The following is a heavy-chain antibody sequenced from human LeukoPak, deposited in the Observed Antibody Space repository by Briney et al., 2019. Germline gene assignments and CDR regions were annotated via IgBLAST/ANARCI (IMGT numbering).Heavy chain of an antibody. CDR1: GYTFTGYY. V-gene: IGHV1-2*02. Sequence: ASVKVSCKASGYTFTGYYMHWVRQAPGQGLEWMGWINPNSGGTNYAQKFQGRVTMTRDTSISTAYMELSRLRSDDTAVYYCARAGRYFDWLLYYFDYWGQGTLVTVSP. J-gene: IGHJ4*02. D-gene: IGHD3-9*01. CDR3: ARAGRYFDWLLYYFDY. CDR2: INPNSGGT.